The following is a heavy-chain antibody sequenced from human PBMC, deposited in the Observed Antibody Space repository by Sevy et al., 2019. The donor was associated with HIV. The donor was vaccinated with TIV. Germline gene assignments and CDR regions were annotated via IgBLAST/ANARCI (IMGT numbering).Heavy chain of an antibody. CDR3: ARDSICSGGSCFYYYGMDV. CDR1: GGSISSGGYY. V-gene: IGHV4-31*03. CDR2: IYYSGST. D-gene: IGHD2-15*01. J-gene: IGHJ6*02. Sequence: SETLSLTCTVSGGSISSGGYYWSWIRQHPGQGLEWIGYIYYSGSTYYNPSLKSRVTISVDTSKNQFSLKLSSVTVADTAVYYCARDSICSGGSCFYYYGMDVWGQGTTVTVSS.